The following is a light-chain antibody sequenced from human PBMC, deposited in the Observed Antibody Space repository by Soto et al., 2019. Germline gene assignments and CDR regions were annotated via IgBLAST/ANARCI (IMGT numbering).Light chain of an antibody. CDR1: SSDVGGYNF. V-gene: IGLV2-11*01. CDR3: SSYTGSSTLGEM. Sequence: QSALTQPRSVSGSPGQSVTISCTGTSSDVGGYNFVSWYQQYPGKAPKLIIYDVTKGPSGVPDRFSGSKSGNTASLTISGLQAEDEAVYFCSSYTGSSTLGEMFGGGTKLTVL. J-gene: IGLJ3*02. CDR2: DVT.